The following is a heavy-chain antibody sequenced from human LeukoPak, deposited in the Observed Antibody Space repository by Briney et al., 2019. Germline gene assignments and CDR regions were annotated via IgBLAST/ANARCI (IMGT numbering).Heavy chain of an antibody. D-gene: IGHD3-3*01. V-gene: IGHV1-18*01. J-gene: IGHJ4*02. CDR1: GGTFSSYA. Sequence: GASVKVSCKASGGTFSSYAISWVRQAPGQGLEWMGWISAYNGNTNYAQKLQGRVTMTTDTSTSTAYMELRSLRSDDTAVYYCARAGDYDFWSGYHTTHNFDYWGQGTLVTVSS. CDR3: ARAGDYDFWSGYHTTHNFDY. CDR2: ISAYNGNT.